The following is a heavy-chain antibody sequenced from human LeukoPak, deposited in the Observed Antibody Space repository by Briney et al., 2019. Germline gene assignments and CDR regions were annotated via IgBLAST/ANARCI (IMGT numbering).Heavy chain of an antibody. Sequence: GASVKVSCKASGYTFTSYDINWVRQATGQGLEGMGWMNPNSGNTGYAQKFQGRVTMTRNTSIRTAYMELSSLRSEDTAVYYCARGPVSGRSKGWFDPWGPGTLVTVSS. CDR1: GYTFTSYD. CDR2: MNPNSGNT. J-gene: IGHJ5*02. CDR3: ARGPVSGRSKGWFDP. D-gene: IGHD1-26*01. V-gene: IGHV1-8*01.